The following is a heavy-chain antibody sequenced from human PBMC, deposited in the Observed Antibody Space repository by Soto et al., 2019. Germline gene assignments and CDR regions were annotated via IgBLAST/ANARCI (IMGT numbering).Heavy chain of an antibody. Sequence: GGSLRLSCAASGFTFSDYYMSWIRQAPGKGLEWVSYISTGSSYTNYADSVKGRFTISRDNAKNSLYLQMNSLRAEDTAVYYSARAHRPFVGATPHPWGQGTLVTVSS. CDR2: ISTGSSYT. CDR3: ARAHRPFVGATPHP. J-gene: IGHJ5*02. D-gene: IGHD1-26*01. CDR1: GFTFSDYY. V-gene: IGHV3-11*05.